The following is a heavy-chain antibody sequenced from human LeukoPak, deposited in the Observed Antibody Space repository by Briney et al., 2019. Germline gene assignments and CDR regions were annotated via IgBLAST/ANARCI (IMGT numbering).Heavy chain of an antibody. CDR2: ISGNNDNP. J-gene: IGHJ4*02. CDR3: ARDGTSTDDY. CDR1: GYTFSNFG. Sequence: GASVKVSCKASGYTFSNFGINWVRQAPGQGLEWMGWISGNNDNPNYGQKFQGRLTVTTDSSTSTAYMELRNLRSDDTAVYYCARDGTSTDDYWGQGTLVTVSS. D-gene: IGHD2-2*01. V-gene: IGHV1-18*04.